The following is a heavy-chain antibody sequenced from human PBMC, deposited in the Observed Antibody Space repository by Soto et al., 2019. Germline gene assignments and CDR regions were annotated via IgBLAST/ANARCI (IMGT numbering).Heavy chain of an antibody. CDR1: GFTFSSYW. CDR2: IKQDGSEK. CDR3: ARDRFVGPMIVVVPIY. Sequence: GGSLRLSCAASGFTFSSYWMSWVRQAPGKGLEWVANIKQDGSEKYYVDSVKGRFTISRDNAKNSLYLQMNSLRAEDTAVYYCARDRFVGPMIVVVPIYWGQGTLVTVSS. V-gene: IGHV3-7*01. D-gene: IGHD3-22*01. J-gene: IGHJ4*02.